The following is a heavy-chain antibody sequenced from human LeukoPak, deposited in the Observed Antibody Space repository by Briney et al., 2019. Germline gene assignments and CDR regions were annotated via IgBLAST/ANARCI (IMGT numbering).Heavy chain of an antibody. CDR1: GYTFTGHY. CDR3: ARGGEAYCSSTSCFNGGDAFDI. D-gene: IGHD2-2*01. J-gene: IGHJ3*02. V-gene: IGHV1-2*04. CDR2: INPNSGGT. Sequence: GASVKVSCKASGYTFTGHYMRWVRQAPGQGLEWMGWINPNSGGTNYAQKFQGWVTMTRDTSISTAYMELSRLRSDDAAVYYCARGGEAYCSSTSCFNGGDAFDIWGQGTMVTVSS.